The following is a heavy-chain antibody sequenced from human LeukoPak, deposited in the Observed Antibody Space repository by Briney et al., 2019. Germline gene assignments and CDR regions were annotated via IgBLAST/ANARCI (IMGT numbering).Heavy chain of an antibody. CDR2: IYYSGST. J-gene: IGHJ4*02. V-gene: IGHV4-39*01. CDR3: ARQGKDTTGYLFFDN. Sequence: TSETLSLTCTVSGGSITSGSYYWGWIRQPPGKGLEWIGSIYYSGSTYYNPSLKSRVTVSVDTSKNQFSLKLSSVTAADTAVYYCARQGKDTTGYLFFDNWDQGTLVTVSS. D-gene: IGHD3-9*01. CDR1: GGSITSGSYY.